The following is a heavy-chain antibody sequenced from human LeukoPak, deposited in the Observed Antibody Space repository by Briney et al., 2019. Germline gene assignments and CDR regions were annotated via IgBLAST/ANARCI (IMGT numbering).Heavy chain of an antibody. CDR3: ARQEGEVTGFDY. Sequence: ASVKVSCKASGYTFTSYYMHWVRQAPGQGLEWMGIINPSGGSTSYAQKFQGRVAMTRDTSTSTVYMELSSPRSEDTAVYYCARQEGEVTGFDYWGQGTLVTVSS. CDR1: GYTFTSYY. J-gene: IGHJ4*02. CDR2: INPSGGST. D-gene: IGHD3-10*01. V-gene: IGHV1-46*01.